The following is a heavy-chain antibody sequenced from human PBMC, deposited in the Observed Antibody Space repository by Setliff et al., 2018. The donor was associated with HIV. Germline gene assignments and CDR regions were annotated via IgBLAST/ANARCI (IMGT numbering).Heavy chain of an antibody. J-gene: IGHJ4*02. V-gene: IGHV2-5*02. CDR2: IYWDDDK. Sequence: PPGKALEWLALIYWDDDKRYSPSLKSRLTITKDTSKNQVVLTMTNMDPVDTATYYCAHVFTGYSSGWYSDYWGQGTLVTVS. D-gene: IGHD6-19*01. CDR3: AHVFTGYSSGWYSDY.